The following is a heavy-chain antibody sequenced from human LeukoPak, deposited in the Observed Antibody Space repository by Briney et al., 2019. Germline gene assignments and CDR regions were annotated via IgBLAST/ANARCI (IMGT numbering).Heavy chain of an antibody. CDR2: ISSSSSYI. D-gene: IGHD1-26*01. CDR1: GFTFSSYS. J-gene: IGHJ4*02. V-gene: IGHV3-21*01. Sequence: GGSLRLSCAASGFTFSSYSMNWVRQAPGKGLEWVSSISSSSSYICYADSVKGRFTISRDNAKNSLYLQMNSLRAEDTAVYYCARDTEGAELFDYWGQGTLVNVSS. CDR3: ARDTEGAELFDY.